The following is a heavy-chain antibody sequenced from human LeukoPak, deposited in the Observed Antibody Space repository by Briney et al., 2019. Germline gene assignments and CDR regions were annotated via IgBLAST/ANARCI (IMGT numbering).Heavy chain of an antibody. V-gene: IGHV3-11*04. CDR1: GFTFSDYY. D-gene: IGHD3-3*01. CDR3: AREGRFLEWLLGYNWFDP. CDR2: ISSSGSTI. Sequence: PGGSLRLSCAASGFTFSDYYMSWIRQAPGKGLEWVSYISSSGSTIYYADSVKGRFTISRDNAKNSLYLQMNSLRAEDTAVYYCAREGRFLEWLLGYNWFDPWGQGTLVTVSS. J-gene: IGHJ5*02.